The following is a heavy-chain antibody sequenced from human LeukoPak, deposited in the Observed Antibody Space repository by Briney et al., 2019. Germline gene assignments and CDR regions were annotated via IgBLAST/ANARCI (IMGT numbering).Heavy chain of an antibody. J-gene: IGHJ3*02. Sequence: ASVKVSCKASGYTFTSYGISWVRQAPGQGLEWMGWISAYNGNTNYAQKLQGRVTMTTDTSTSTAYMELRSLRSDDTAVYYCARGKGGSGELLDIDAFDIWGQGTMVTVSS. D-gene: IGHD1-26*01. V-gene: IGHV1-18*01. CDR2: ISAYNGNT. CDR1: GYTFTSYG. CDR3: ARGKGGSGELLDIDAFDI.